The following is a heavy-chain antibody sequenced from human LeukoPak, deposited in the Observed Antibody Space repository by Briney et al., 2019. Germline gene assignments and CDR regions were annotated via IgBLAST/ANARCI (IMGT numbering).Heavy chain of an antibody. CDR3: ARVGIQLWLRVYFQH. J-gene: IGHJ1*01. V-gene: IGHV4-34*01. CDR1: GGSFSGYY. D-gene: IGHD5-18*01. CDR2: INHSGST. Sequence: PSETLSLTCAVYGGSFSGYYWSWIRQPPGKGLEWIGEINHSGSTNYNPSLKSRVTISVDTSKNQFSLKLSSVTAADTAVYYCARVGIQLWLRVYFQHWGHGPLVTVSS.